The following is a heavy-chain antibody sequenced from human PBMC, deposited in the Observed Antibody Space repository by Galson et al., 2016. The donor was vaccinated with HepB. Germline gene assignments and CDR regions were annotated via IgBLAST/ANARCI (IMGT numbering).Heavy chain of an antibody. CDR2: ISVDIGNT. CDR1: GYTLINYG. V-gene: IGHV1-18*04. J-gene: IGHJ4*02. D-gene: IGHD2-15*01. CDR3: SRGSLYCSGGNCYSPLGDY. Sequence: SVKVSCRASGYTLINYGISWVRQAPGQGLEWMGWISVDIGNTNYAQKLQDRVTMTTDTSTSTAYMELRSLRSDDTAVYYCSRGSLYCSGGNCYSPLGDYWGQGTLVTVAS.